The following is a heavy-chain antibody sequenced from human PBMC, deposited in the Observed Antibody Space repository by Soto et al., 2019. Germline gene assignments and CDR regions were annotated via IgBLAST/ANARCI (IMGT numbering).Heavy chain of an antibody. Sequence: VQLQESGPGLVKPSETLSLTSSVSGGYINSSCWTWIRQPPGKGLEWIGWIYHSGSTNYNPSLTSRVTISVDTSKNQFSLRLSSVTAADTAIYYCAIDLGDYAEPGYYAYMGVWGKETTVTVSS. V-gene: IGHV4-59*01. CDR2: IYHSGST. CDR1: GGYINSSC. D-gene: IGHD3-3*01. CDR3: AIDLGDYAEPGYYAYMGV. J-gene: IGHJ6*03.